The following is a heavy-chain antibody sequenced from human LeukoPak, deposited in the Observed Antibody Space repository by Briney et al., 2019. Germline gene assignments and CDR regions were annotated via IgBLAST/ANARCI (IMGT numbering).Heavy chain of an antibody. J-gene: IGHJ6*02. CDR2: ISYDGSNK. Sequence: PGGSLRLSCAASGFTFSSYGMHWVRQAPGKGLEWVAVISYDGSNKYYADSVKGRFTISRDNSKNTLYLQMNSLRAEDTAVYYCAKDDYGDYARYYYYYGMDVWGQGTTVTVSS. D-gene: IGHD4-17*01. V-gene: IGHV3-30*18. CDR3: AKDDYGDYARYYYYYGMDV. CDR1: GFTFSSYG.